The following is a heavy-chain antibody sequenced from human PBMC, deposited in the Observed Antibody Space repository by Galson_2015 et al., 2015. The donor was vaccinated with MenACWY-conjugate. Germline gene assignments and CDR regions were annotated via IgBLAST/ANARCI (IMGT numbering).Heavy chain of an antibody. V-gene: IGHV5-51*01. Sequence: YPGDSDTRYSPSFQGQVTISADKSISTAYLQWSSLKASDTAMYYCASSGWSYYYYGMDVWGQGTTVTVSS. CDR2: YPGDSDT. D-gene: IGHD6-19*01. CDR3: ASSGWSYYYYGMDV. J-gene: IGHJ6*02.